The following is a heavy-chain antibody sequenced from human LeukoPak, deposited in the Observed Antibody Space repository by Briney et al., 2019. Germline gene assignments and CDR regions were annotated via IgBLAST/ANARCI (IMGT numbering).Heavy chain of an antibody. CDR2: IKEDGSEK. D-gene: IGHD1-14*01. CDR1: GFLSSRYW. Sequence: GALKLSCAASGFLSSRYWISWGRQAPGKGLEVVANIKEDGSEKYYVESMKGRFTISRDNVKNSLYLQINSLRAEDTAVYYCARDSFETDIDYWGQGTLVTVSS. V-gene: IGHV3-7*01. CDR3: ARDSFETDIDY. J-gene: IGHJ4*02.